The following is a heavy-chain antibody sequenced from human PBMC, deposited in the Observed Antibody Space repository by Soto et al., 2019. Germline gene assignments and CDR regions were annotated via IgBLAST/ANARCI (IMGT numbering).Heavy chain of an antibody. Sequence: GSLRLSCAASGFTFSSYSMNWVRQAPGKGLEWVSSISSSSSYIYYADSVKGRFTISRDNAKNSLYLQMNSLRAEDTAVYYCARDFPTSSGLYGMDVWGQGTTVTVPS. J-gene: IGHJ6*02. CDR1: GFTFSSYS. CDR3: ARDFPTSSGLYGMDV. V-gene: IGHV3-21*01. D-gene: IGHD6-19*01. CDR2: ISSSSSYI.